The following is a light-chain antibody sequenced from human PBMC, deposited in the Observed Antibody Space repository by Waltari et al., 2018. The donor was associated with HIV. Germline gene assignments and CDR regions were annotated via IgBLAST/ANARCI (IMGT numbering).Light chain of an antibody. CDR3: TSYTTRSTVI. Sequence: QSALTQPASVSGSPGQSITISCTGTSSDIGIYNYVSWYQQHPGKAPKLLIYVVNNRPSGVSDRFSGSKSGNTASLSISGLQAEDEADYYCTSYTTRSTVIFGGGTSVTVL. J-gene: IGLJ2*01. CDR2: VVN. V-gene: IGLV2-14*01. CDR1: SSDIGIYNY.